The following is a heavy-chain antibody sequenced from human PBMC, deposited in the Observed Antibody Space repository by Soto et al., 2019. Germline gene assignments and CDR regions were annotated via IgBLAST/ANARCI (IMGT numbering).Heavy chain of an antibody. CDR1: GYTFTSYD. V-gene: IGHV1-8*01. J-gene: IGHJ6*02. Sequence: QVQLVQSGAEVKKPGASVKVSCKASGYTFTSYDINWVRQATGQGLEWMGWMNPNSGNTGYAQKFQGRVTMTRNTYISTAYMELSSLRSEDTAVYYCATYGYRYLNYYYGMDVWGQGTTVTVSS. CDR3: ATYGYRYLNYYYGMDV. CDR2: MNPNSGNT. D-gene: IGHD5-18*01.